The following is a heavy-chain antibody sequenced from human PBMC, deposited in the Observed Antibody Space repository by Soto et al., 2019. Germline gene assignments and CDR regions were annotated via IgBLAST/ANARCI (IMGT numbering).Heavy chain of an antibody. CDR2: INPSGGST. V-gene: IGHV1-46*01. CDR3: ARVRHVQGDFIAAAGFDY. Sequence: QVQLVQSGAEVKKPGASVKVSCKASGYTFTSYYMHWVRQAPGQGLEWMGIINPSGGSTSYAQKFQGRVTMTRDTSTSTVYMELSRLRSEDTAVYYCARVRHVQGDFIAAAGFDYWGQGTLVTVSS. D-gene: IGHD6-13*01. J-gene: IGHJ4*02. CDR1: GYTFTSYY.